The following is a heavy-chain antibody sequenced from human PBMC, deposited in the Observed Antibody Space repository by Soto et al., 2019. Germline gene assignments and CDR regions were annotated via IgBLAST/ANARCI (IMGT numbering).Heavy chain of an antibody. CDR2: ISWNSGTK. Sequence: EVQLMESGGGLVQPGRSLRLSCAASGFNFGDYSMHWVRQAPGKGLEWVSGISWNSGTKDYADSVKGRFTISRDNAKSSLYLQMSSLRPEDTALYYCTKTKSGYSSSSFDSWGQGTMVTVSS. D-gene: IGHD4-4*01. V-gene: IGHV3-9*01. CDR3: TKTKSGYSSSSFDS. CDR1: GFNFGDYS. J-gene: IGHJ4*02.